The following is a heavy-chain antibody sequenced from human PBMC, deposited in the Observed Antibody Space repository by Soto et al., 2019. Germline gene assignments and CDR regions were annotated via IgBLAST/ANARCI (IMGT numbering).Heavy chain of an antibody. V-gene: IGHV3-30*03. D-gene: IGHD1-26*01. CDR1: GFTFNSYG. CDR2: ISYDSTKT. J-gene: IGHJ6*02. Sequence: QVQLVESGGGVVQPGRSLRLSCAASGFTFNSYGMHWVRQGPGNGLEWVAFISYDSTKTYYADSVKGRFTISRDNSNRDLYVQMTSLTGEDTAVYYCARTRSAWSDFHYYSLDVWGQGTTVTVSS. CDR3: ARTRSAWSDFHYYSLDV.